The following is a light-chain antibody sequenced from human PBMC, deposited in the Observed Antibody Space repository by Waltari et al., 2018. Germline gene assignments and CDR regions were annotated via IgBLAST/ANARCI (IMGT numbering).Light chain of an antibody. CDR3: NSRDSSGNHLV. J-gene: IGLJ2*01. V-gene: IGLV3-19*01. CDR2: AKH. Sequence: SSELTQDPAVSVALGQTVRITCQGDSLRSYYANWYQQKPGQAPVLVIYAKHNRPSGIPDRFSGSSSGNTASLTITGARAEDEADYHCNSRDSSGNHLVFGGGTKLTVL. CDR1: SLRSYY.